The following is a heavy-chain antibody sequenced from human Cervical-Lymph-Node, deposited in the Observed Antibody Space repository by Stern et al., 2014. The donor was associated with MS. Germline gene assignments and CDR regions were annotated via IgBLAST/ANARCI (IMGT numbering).Heavy chain of an antibody. V-gene: IGHV3-66*01. D-gene: IGHD6-6*01. CDR1: GFPVGASY. CDR2: IHTVGTI. J-gene: IGHJ4*02. Sequence: EVQLVESGGGLVQPGGSLRLSCEASGFPVGASYMNWVRQAPGKGLEWVSRIHTVGTIHYADSVKGRFTISRANAKNALYLQMDRLTVEDTAVYYCAREIAGRRFEDWGRGTLVAVSP. CDR3: AREIAGRRFED.